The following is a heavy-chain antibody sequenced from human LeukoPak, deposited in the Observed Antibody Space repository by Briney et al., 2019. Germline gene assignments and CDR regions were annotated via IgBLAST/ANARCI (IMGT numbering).Heavy chain of an antibody. V-gene: IGHV3-23*01. CDR2: ISGSGGST. CDR3: AKDPSTYYYGSADY. D-gene: IGHD3-10*01. Sequence: GGPLRLSCAASGFTFSSYAMSWVRQAPGKGLEWVSAISGSGGSTYYADSVKGRFTISRDNSKNTLYLQMNSLRAEDTAVYYCAKDPSTYYYGSADYWGQGTLVTVSS. CDR1: GFTFSSYA. J-gene: IGHJ4*02.